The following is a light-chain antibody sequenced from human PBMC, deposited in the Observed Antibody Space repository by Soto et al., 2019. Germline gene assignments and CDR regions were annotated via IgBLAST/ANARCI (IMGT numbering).Light chain of an antibody. CDR3: AAWDDSLNGPV. Sequence: QSVLTQPPSVSDAPRQRVTISCSGSSSNIGNNAVNWYQQLPGKAPKLLIYYDDLLPSGVSDRFSGSKSGTSASLAIRGLQSEDEADYYCAAWDDSLNGPVFGGGTKVTVL. V-gene: IGLV1-36*01. CDR1: SSNIGNNA. J-gene: IGLJ2*01. CDR2: YDD.